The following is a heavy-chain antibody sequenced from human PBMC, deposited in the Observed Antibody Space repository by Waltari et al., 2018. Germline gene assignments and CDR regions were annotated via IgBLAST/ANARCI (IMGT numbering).Heavy chain of an antibody. CDR2: INPNSGGT. CDR3: ARDFPTMQWLIGY. V-gene: IGHV1-2*02. J-gene: IGHJ4*02. CDR1: GYTFTGYY. D-gene: IGHD6-19*01. Sequence: QVPLVQSGAEVKKPGASVKVSCKASGYTFTGYYMHWVRQAPGQGLEWMGWINPNSGGTNYAQKFQRRVTMTRDTSISTAYMELSRLRSDDTAVYYCARDFPTMQWLIGYWGQGTLVTVSS.